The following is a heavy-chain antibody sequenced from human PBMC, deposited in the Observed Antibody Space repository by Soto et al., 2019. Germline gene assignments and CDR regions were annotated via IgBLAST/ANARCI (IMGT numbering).Heavy chain of an antibody. Sequence: SETLSLTCSLSGGAIGGYYWSWIRQPPGKALEWIGYVSYSGSTDYHPSLKSRVSISIDTSKNQFSLKMISVTAADTAVYYCARHGSDSGWFFCDPWGQGAMVTVSS. CDR2: VSYSGST. CDR3: ARHGSDSGWFFCDP. V-gene: IGHV4-59*08. D-gene: IGHD6-19*01. J-gene: IGHJ5*02. CDR1: GGAIGGYY.